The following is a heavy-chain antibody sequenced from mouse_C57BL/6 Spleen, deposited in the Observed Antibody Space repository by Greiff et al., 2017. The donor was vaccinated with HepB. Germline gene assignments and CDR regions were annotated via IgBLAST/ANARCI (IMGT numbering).Heavy chain of an antibody. J-gene: IGHJ4*01. V-gene: IGHV5-16*01. Sequence: EVKLQESEGGLVQPGSSMKLSCTASGFTFSDYYMAWVRQVPEKGLEWVANINYDGSSTYYLDSLKSRFIISRDNAKNILYLQMSSLKSEDTATYYCAREGYYEYDGGYYYAMDYWGQGTSVTGTS. CDR3: AREGYYEYDGGYYYAMDY. CDR2: INYDGSST. CDR1: GFTFSDYY. D-gene: IGHD2-4*01.